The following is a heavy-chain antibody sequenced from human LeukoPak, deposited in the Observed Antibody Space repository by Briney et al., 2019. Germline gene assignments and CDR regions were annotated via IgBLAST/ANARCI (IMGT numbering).Heavy chain of an antibody. J-gene: IGHJ6*02. CDR3: ARDVYYDSSGYYYYYGMDV. CDR2: INHSGST. D-gene: IGHD3-22*01. CDR1: GGSFSGYY. V-gene: IGHV4-34*01. Sequence: SETLSLTCAVYGGSFSGYYWSWIRQPPGKGLEWIGEINHSGSTNYNPSLKSRVTMSVDTSKNQFSLKLSSVTAADTAVYYCARDVYYDSSGYYYYYGMDVWGQGTTVTVSS.